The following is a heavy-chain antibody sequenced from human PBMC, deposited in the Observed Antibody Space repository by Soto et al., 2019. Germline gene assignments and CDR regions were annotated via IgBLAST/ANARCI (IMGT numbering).Heavy chain of an antibody. D-gene: IGHD3-3*01. J-gene: IGHJ4*02. CDR1: GFTFSSYA. CDR3: ARVLVYFDFWSGIDY. Sequence: QVELVESGGGVVQPGRSLRLSCVGSGFTFSSYAMHWVRQAPGKGLEWVAVISYDGTNKHYADSVKGRFTISRDNYKTTLYQQMNGLRTEDTAMYYCARVLVYFDFWSGIDYWGQGALVTVSS. V-gene: IGHV3-30-3*01. CDR2: ISYDGTNK.